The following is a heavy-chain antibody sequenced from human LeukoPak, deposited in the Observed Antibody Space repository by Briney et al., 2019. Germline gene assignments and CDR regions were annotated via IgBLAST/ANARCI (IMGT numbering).Heavy chain of an antibody. D-gene: IGHD2-15*01. CDR3: ARDRSSGGSWSLDY. CDR2: IIPIFGTA. Sequence: GSSVKVSCKASGGTFSSYAISWVRQAPGQGLEWMGGIIPIFGTANYAQKFQGRVTITADESTSTAYMELSSLRSEDTAVYYCARDRSSGGSWSLDYWGQGTLVTVSS. J-gene: IGHJ4*02. V-gene: IGHV1-69*01. CDR1: GGTFSSYA.